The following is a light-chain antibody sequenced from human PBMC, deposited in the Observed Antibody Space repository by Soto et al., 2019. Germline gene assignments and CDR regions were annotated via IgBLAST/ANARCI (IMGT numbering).Light chain of an antibody. Sequence: QSVLTQPASVSGSPGQSITISCTGTSSDVGGYNRVSWYQQNPNKAPKLMIYEGSKRPSGVSNRFSGSKSGNTASLTSSGLQAEHEADYYCCSYAVSDTFVVFGGGTKLTVL. CDR3: CSYAVSDTFVV. V-gene: IGLV2-23*03. CDR2: EGS. CDR1: SSDVGGYNR. J-gene: IGLJ2*01.